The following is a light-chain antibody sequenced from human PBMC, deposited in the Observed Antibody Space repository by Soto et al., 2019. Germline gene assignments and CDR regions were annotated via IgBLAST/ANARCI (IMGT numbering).Light chain of an antibody. CDR2: DVS. CDR3: SSYTSSSNYV. J-gene: IGLJ1*01. CDR1: SSDVGGYNY. V-gene: IGLV2-14*01. Sequence: QSALTQPASVSGSPGQSITISCTGTSSDVGGYNYVSWYQQHPGKAPKLIIYDVSNRPSGVSNRFSGSKSGNTASLTISGLQAEDEADYYCSSYTSSSNYVFVTGTKVTVL.